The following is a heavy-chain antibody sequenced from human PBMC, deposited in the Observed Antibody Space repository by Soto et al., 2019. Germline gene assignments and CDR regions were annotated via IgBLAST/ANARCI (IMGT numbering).Heavy chain of an antibody. J-gene: IGHJ6*02. V-gene: IGHV1-2*02. CDR1: GYTFTGYY. CDR3: ARDSKPITIFGVVIPYYYYGMDV. D-gene: IGHD3-3*01. Sequence: ASVKVSCKASGYTFTGYYMHWVRQAPGQGLEWMGWINPNSGGTNYAQKFQGRVTMTRDTSISTAYMELSRLRSDDTTVYYCARDSKPITIFGVVIPYYYYGMDVWGQGTTVTVSS. CDR2: INPNSGGT.